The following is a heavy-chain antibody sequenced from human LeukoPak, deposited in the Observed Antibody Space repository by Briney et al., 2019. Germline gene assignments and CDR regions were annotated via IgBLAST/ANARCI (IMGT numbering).Heavy chain of an antibody. CDR1: GFTFDDYA. Sequence: GGSLRLSCAASGFTFDDYAMSWVRQAPGKGLEWVSGINWNGGSTGYADSVKGRFTISRDNAKNSLYLQMNSLRAEDTALYYCARVFYDYVWGSYRQYYFDYWGQGTLVTVSS. V-gene: IGHV3-20*04. CDR3: ARVFYDYVWGSYRQYYFDY. D-gene: IGHD3-16*02. J-gene: IGHJ4*02. CDR2: INWNGGST.